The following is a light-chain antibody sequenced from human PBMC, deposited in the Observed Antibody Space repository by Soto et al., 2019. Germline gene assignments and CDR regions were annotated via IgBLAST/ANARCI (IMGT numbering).Light chain of an antibody. CDR1: SSDFGSYNL. CDR3: CSYAGSSSFYV. J-gene: IGLJ1*01. V-gene: IGLV2-23*02. Sequence: QSVLTQPASVPGSPGQSITISCTGTSSDFGSYNLVSWYQHHPDEAPKLIIYEVNKRPSGVSNRFSGSKSGNTASLTISGLQAEDEADYYCCSYAGSSSFYVFGSGTKVTVL. CDR2: EVN.